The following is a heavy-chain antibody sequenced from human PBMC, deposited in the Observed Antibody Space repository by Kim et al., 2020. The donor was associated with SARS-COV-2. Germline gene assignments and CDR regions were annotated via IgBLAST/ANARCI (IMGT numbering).Heavy chain of an antibody. Sequence: SETLSLTCTVSGDSISSGGFYWSWIRQQPAKGLEWIGNIHYSGNTFDNPSLKSRVTISLDTSKNQFSLNLNSVTAADTAVYYCARHGSGSYYKHHNGVDVWSQGTTVTVSS. CDR1: GDSISSGGFY. CDR3: ARHGSGSYYKHHNGVDV. V-gene: IGHV4-31*03. D-gene: IGHD3-10*01. CDR2: IHYSGNT. J-gene: IGHJ6*02.